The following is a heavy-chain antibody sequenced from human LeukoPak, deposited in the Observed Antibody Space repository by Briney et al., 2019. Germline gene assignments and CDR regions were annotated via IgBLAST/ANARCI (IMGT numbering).Heavy chain of an antibody. J-gene: IGHJ3*02. V-gene: IGHV3-7*04. CDR2: IKEDGGEK. D-gene: IGHD2/OR15-2a*01. CDR3: ARNSQAAFDI. Sequence: GGSLRLSCAASGFTFTRYWMSWVRQAPGKGLEWVANIKEDGGEKDYVDSVKGRFTISRDNAKNSLYLQMNSLRGEDTAVYYCARNSQAAFDIWGQGTMVAVSS. CDR1: GFTFTRYW.